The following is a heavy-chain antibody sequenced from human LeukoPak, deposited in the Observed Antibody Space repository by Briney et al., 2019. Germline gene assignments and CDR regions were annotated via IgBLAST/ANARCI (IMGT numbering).Heavy chain of an antibody. D-gene: IGHD4-17*01. CDR3: ARLPSTVTTLDY. V-gene: IGHV3-30*04. Sequence: PGRSLRLSCAVSGFTFSSYAMHWVRQAPGKGLEWVAVISYTGRNTNYADSVKGRFTISRDNSKNTLYLQMNSLRAEDTAVYYCARLPSTVTTLDYWGQGTLVTVSS. CDR2: ISYTGRNT. CDR1: GFTFSSYA. J-gene: IGHJ4*02.